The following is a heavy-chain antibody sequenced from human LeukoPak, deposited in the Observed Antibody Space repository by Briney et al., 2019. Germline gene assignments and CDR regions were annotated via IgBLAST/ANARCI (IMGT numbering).Heavy chain of an antibody. V-gene: IGHV1-69*05. D-gene: IGHD3-22*01. J-gene: IGHJ3*02. CDR3: ARDRGFSGYYYQSDAFDI. CDR2: IIPIFGTA. CDR1: GGTFSSYA. Sequence: GASVKVSCKASGGTFSSYAISWVRQAPGQGLEWMGGIIPIFGTANYAQKFQGRVTITTDESTSTAYMELSSLRSEDTAVYYCARDRGFSGYYYQSDAFDIWGQGTMVTVSS.